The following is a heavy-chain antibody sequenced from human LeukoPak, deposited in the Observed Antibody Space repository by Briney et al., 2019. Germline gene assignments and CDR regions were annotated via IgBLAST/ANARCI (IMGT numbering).Heavy chain of an antibody. CDR1: GDSISSYY. CDR3: ARLRDYFDY. V-gene: IGHV4-59*08. CDR2: IYYSGST. Sequence: PSETLSLTCTVSGDSISSYYWSWIRQPPGKGLEWIGYIYYSGSTNYNPSLKSRVTISVDTSKNQFSLKLSSVTAADTAVYYCARLRDYFDYWGQGTLVTVSS. J-gene: IGHJ4*02.